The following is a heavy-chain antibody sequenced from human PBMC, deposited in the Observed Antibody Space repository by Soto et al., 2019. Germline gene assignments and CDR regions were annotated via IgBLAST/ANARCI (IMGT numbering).Heavy chain of an antibody. Sequence: GASLKVSCKASGGTFSSYAISWVRQAPGQGLEWMGGIIPIFGTANYAQKFQGRVTITADESTSTAYMELSSLRSEDTAVYYCARGVAGTGYYYYYGMDVWGQGTTVTVSS. J-gene: IGHJ6*02. V-gene: IGHV1-69*13. CDR2: IIPIFGTA. CDR1: GGTFSSYA. D-gene: IGHD6-19*01. CDR3: ARGVAGTGYYYYYGMDV.